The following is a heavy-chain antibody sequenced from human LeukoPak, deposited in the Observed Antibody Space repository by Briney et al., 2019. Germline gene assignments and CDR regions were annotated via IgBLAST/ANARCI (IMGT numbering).Heavy chain of an antibody. CDR1: GFTFSSYS. CDR2: ISSSSSYI. Sequence: PGGSLRLSCAASGFTFSSYSMNWVRQAPGKGLEWVSYISSSSSYIYYADSVKGRFTISRDNAKNSLYLQMNSLRAEDTAVYYCARDSLQYYDFWSALGPQNWFDPWGQGTLVTVSS. J-gene: IGHJ5*02. V-gene: IGHV3-21*01. CDR3: ARDSLQYYDFWSALGPQNWFDP. D-gene: IGHD3-3*01.